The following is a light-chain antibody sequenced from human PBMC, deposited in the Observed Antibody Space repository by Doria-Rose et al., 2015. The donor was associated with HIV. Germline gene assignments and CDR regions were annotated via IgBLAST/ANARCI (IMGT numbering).Light chain of an antibody. CDR2: DAS. J-gene: IGKJ1*01. Sequence: DIQVTQSPTSLSASVGDRVTITCQASQDIKIYLNWYQQKPGKAPKLLIDDASNLETGVPSRFSGSGSGTDFTLTISSLQPEDFATYYCQQANSFPPWTFGQGTKVEIK. CDR1: QDIKIY. V-gene: IGKV1-33*01. CDR3: QQANSFPPWT.